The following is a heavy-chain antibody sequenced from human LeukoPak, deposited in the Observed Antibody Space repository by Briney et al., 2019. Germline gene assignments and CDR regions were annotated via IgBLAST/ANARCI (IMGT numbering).Heavy chain of an antibody. Sequence: GASVKVSCKASGGTFSSYSMNWVRQAPGKGLEWVSSISSSSSYIYYADSVKGRFTISRDNAKNSLYLQMNSLRAEDTAVYYCARVWDVVVVVAATPDYWGQGTLVTVSS. CDR3: ARVWDVVVVVAATPDY. J-gene: IGHJ4*02. CDR2: ISSSSSYI. D-gene: IGHD2-15*01. CDR1: GGTFSSYS. V-gene: IGHV3-21*01.